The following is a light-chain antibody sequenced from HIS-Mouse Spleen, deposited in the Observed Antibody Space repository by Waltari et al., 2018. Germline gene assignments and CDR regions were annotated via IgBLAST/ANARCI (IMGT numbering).Light chain of an antibody. V-gene: IGLV3-25*03. Sequence: QPPSVSVSPGQTARITCSGDALPKQYAYWYQQKPGQAPVLVIYKDSERPSGIPERFSGSSSGTTVTLTISGVQAEDEADYYCQSADSSGTYVFGGGTKLTVL. CDR1: ALPKQY. CDR3: QSADSSGTYV. CDR2: KDS. J-gene: IGLJ2*01.